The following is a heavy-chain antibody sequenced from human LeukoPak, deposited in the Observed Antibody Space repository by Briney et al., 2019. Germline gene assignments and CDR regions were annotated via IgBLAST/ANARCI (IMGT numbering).Heavy chain of an antibody. CDR3: ARGVPGSLYYFDY. Sequence: SETLSLTCTVSGGSISSGDSYWSWIRQPPGKGLEWIGYIYYSGSTYYNPSLKSRVTISVDMSKNDFSLRLSSVTAADTAVYYCARGVPGSLYYFDYWGQGTLVTASS. CDR2: IYYSGST. CDR1: GGSISSGDSY. J-gene: IGHJ4*02. D-gene: IGHD6-13*01. V-gene: IGHV4-30-4*01.